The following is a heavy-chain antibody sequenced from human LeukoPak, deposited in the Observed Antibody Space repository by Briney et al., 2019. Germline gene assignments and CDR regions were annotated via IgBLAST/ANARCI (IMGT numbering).Heavy chain of an antibody. V-gene: IGHV1-2*02. CDR1: GYTFTGYY. D-gene: IGHD5-24*01. CDR2: INPNSGGT. Sequence: ASVKVSCKASGYTFTGYYMHWVRQAPGQGLEWMGWINPNSGGTNYAQKFQGRVTMTRDTSISTAYMELSRLRSDDTAVYYCARESRTVQMATSMHGHWFDPWGQGTLVTVSS. J-gene: IGHJ5*02. CDR3: ARESRTVQMATSMHGHWFDP.